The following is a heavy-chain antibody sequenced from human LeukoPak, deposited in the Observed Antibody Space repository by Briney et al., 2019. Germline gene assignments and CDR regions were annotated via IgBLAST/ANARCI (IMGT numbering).Heavy chain of an antibody. J-gene: IGHJ3*02. Sequence: GESLQISCKGSGYSFTGYWIGWVRQMPGKGLEWMGIIYPGDSDTRYSPSFQGQVTISADKSISTAYLQWSSLKASDTAMYYCAVGVLRFLEWFPGPRAFDIWGQGTMVTVSS. CDR3: AVGVLRFLEWFPGPRAFDI. V-gene: IGHV5-51*01. D-gene: IGHD3-3*01. CDR1: GYSFTGYW. CDR2: IYPGDSDT.